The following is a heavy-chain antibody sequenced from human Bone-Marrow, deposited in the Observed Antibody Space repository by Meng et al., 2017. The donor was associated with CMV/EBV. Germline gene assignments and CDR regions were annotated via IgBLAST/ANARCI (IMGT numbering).Heavy chain of an antibody. D-gene: IGHD3-3*01. J-gene: IGHJ5*02. CDR1: GGSFSDYY. V-gene: IGHV4-34*01. Sequence: GSLRLSCAVYGGSFSDYYWSCIRQPPGKGLEWIGEINHSGSTNYNPSLKSRVTISVDTSKNQFSLKLSSVTAADTAVYYCARGPRITIFGVAPGGWFDPWGQGTLVTVYS. CDR2: INHSGST. CDR3: ARGPRITIFGVAPGGWFDP.